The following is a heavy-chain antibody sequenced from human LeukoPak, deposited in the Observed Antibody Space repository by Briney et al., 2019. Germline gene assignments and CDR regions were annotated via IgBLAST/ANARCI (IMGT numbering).Heavy chain of an antibody. Sequence: KTSETLSLTCTVSGGSIRSSYYYWGWIRQPPGKGLEWIGSIYDSGSTYYNPSLKSRVTISVDTSKNQFSLKLNSVTAADTAVYYCARVAPFWSGYYTNYYGMDVWGQGTTVTVSS. V-gene: IGHV4-39*01. D-gene: IGHD3-3*01. CDR2: IYDSGST. CDR3: ARVAPFWSGYYTNYYGMDV. CDR1: GGSIRSSYYY. J-gene: IGHJ6*02.